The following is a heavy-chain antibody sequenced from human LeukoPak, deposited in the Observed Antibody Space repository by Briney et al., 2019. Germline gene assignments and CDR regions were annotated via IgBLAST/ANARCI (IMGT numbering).Heavy chain of an antibody. Sequence: SETLSLTCTVSGGSISSYYWSWIRQPAGKGLEWIGRIYTSGSTNYNPSLKSRVTMSVDTSKNQFSLKLSSVTAADTAVYYCARGRITIFGVVNYNWFDPWGQGTLVTVSS. CDR3: ARGRITIFGVVNYNWFDP. D-gene: IGHD3-3*01. J-gene: IGHJ5*02. CDR1: GGSISSYY. V-gene: IGHV4-4*07. CDR2: IYTSGST.